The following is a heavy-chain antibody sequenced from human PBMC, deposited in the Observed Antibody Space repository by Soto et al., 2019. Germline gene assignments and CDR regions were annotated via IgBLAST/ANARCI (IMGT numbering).Heavy chain of an antibody. CDR3: AREGGDYVWGSYRYNCFDY. Sequence: PSETLSLTCTVSGGSVSSGSYYWSWIRQPPGKGLEWIGYIYYSGSTNYNPSLKSRVTISVDTSKNQFSLKLSSVTAADTAVYYCAREGGDYVWGSYRYNCFDYWGQGTLVTVSS. CDR2: IYYSGST. CDR1: GGSVSSGSYY. J-gene: IGHJ4*02. D-gene: IGHD3-16*02. V-gene: IGHV4-61*01.